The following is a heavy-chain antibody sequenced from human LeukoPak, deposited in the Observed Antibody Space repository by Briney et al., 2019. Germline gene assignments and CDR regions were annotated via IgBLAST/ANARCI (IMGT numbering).Heavy chain of an antibody. Sequence: GGSLRLSCAASGFTFDDYAMHWVRQAPGKGLEWVSGISWNSGSIGYADSVKGRFTIPRDNAKNSLYLQMNSLRAEDTALYYCATGWCSSTSCYGAFDIWGQGTMVTVSS. V-gene: IGHV3-9*01. CDR1: GFTFDDYA. CDR2: ISWNSGSI. D-gene: IGHD2-2*01. J-gene: IGHJ3*02. CDR3: ATGWCSSTSCYGAFDI.